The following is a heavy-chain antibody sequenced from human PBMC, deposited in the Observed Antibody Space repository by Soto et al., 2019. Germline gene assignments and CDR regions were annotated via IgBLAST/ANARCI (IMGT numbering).Heavy chain of an antibody. V-gene: IGHV4-4*02. CDR2: IYHTEST. J-gene: IGHJ5*02. CDR3: ARRSRSWFDA. CDR1: GGSMSSKNW. D-gene: IGHD1-1*01. Sequence: QVQLQESGPGLVKPSGTLSLTCGVSVSGGSMSSKNWWSWVRQSPGKGPEWIGEIYHTESTHYNPSLKSRVTILIDKSKNQFSLKLSSVTAADTAVYYCARRSRSWFDAWGPGTLVTVSS.